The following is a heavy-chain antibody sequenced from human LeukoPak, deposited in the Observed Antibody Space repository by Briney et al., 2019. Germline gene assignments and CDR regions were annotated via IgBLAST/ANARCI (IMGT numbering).Heavy chain of an antibody. CDR2: ISGSGGST. CDR3: AKDLGRTTVTYFDY. J-gene: IGHJ4*02. D-gene: IGHD4-17*01. Sequence: PGGSLRLSCAASGFTFSSYGMSWVRQAPGKGLEWVSAISGSGGSTYYADSVKGRFTISRDNSKNTLYLQMNSLRAEDTAVYYCAKDLGRTTVTYFDYWGQGTLVTVSS. CDR1: GFTFSSYG. V-gene: IGHV3-23*01.